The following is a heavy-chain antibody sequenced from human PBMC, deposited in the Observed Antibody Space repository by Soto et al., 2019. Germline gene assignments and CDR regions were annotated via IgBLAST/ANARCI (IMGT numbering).Heavy chain of an antibody. D-gene: IGHD4-17*01. CDR2: IYYSGST. CDR3: ARDRRRTTGGFDY. CDR1: GGSISSYY. V-gene: IGHV4-59*01. J-gene: IGHJ4*02. Sequence: QVQLQESGPGLVKPSETLSLTCTVSGGSISSYYWSWIRQPPGKGLEWIGYIYYSGSTNYNPSLKSRVTISVDTSKNQFSLKLSSVTAADTAVYYCARDRRRTTGGFDYWGQGTLVTVSS.